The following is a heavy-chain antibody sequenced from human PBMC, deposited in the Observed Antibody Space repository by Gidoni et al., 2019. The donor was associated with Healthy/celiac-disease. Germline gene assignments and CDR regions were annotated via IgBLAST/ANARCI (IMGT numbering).Heavy chain of an antibody. CDR1: GFTFSSDA. CDR3: AKGSAWSLYYFDY. Sequence: EVQVLESGGGLVQPGGSLSLPCAVPGFTFSSDAMSWVRQAPGEGLEWVSVITGSGGNTYYADSVKGRFTISRDNSKNTLYLQLNSLRAEDTAVYYCAKGSAWSLYYFDYWGQGTLVTVSS. CDR2: ITGSGGNT. D-gene: IGHD6-19*01. V-gene: IGHV3-23*01. J-gene: IGHJ4*02.